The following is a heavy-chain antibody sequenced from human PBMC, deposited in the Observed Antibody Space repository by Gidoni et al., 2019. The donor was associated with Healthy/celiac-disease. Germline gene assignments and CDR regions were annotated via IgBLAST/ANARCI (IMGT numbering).Heavy chain of an antibody. J-gene: IGHJ4*02. CDR2: ISSSSSYT. CDR1: GFTFSDYY. Sequence: QVQLVESGGGLVKPGGSLRLSCAAYGFTFSDYYMSWIRQAPGKGLEWVSYISSSSSYTNYADSVKGRFTISRDNAKNSLYLQMNSLRAEDTAVYYCARVAVYYYDSSGSGYFDYWGQGTLVTVSS. V-gene: IGHV3-11*06. D-gene: IGHD3-22*01. CDR3: ARVAVYYYDSSGSGYFDY.